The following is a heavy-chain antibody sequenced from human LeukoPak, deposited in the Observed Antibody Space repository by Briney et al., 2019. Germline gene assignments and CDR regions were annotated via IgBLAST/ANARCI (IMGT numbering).Heavy chain of an antibody. CDR1: GNSFGDYY. D-gene: IGHD4-17*01. CDR2: IYTSGST. V-gene: IGHV4-4*07. Sequence: SETLSLTCTVSGNSFGDYYWSWIRQPAGKGLEWIGRIYTSGSTTYNPSLKSRVTMSVDTSKSQFSLNLMSVTAADTAVYYCTRDTGTTGEVKFDPWGQGTLVTVCS. CDR3: TRDTGTTGEVKFDP. J-gene: IGHJ5*02.